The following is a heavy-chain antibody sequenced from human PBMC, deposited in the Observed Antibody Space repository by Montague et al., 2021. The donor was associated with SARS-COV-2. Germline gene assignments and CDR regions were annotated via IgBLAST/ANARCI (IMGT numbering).Heavy chain of an antibody. V-gene: IGHV4-59*12. Sequence: SETLSLTCGVAGVSFNFYYWSWIRQPPGKGLEWIGDIYHSGSTNNNPSLKTRVTISIDTSKNQFSLKLSSVTAADTAVYYCARDQHVYAINGDLDYWGQGTLVTVSS. CDR1: GVSFNFYY. CDR2: IYHSGST. J-gene: IGHJ4*02. CDR3: ARDQHVYAINGDLDY. D-gene: IGHD2-8*01.